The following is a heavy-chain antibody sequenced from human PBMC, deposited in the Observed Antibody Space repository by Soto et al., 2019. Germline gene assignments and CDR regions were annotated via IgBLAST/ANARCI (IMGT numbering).Heavy chain of an antibody. D-gene: IGHD2-21*02. CDR3: AVVTWTPYYYGMDV. Sequence: QLQLQESGSGLVKPSQTLSLTCAVSGGSISSGGYSWSWIRQPPGKGLEWIGYIYHSGSTYYNPSPKSRVTISVDRSKNQFSLKLSSVTAADTAVYYCAVVTWTPYYYGMDVWGQGTTVTVSS. V-gene: IGHV4-30-2*01. CDR2: IYHSGST. J-gene: IGHJ6*02. CDR1: GGSISSGGYS.